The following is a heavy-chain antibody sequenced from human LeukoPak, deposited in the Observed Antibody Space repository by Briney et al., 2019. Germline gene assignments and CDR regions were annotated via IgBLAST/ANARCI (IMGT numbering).Heavy chain of an antibody. D-gene: IGHD4-17*01. J-gene: IGHJ4*02. CDR2: IRYDGSNK. V-gene: IGHV3-30*02. CDR1: GFTFSS. Sequence: GGSLRLSCAASGFTFSSMHWVRQAPGKGLEWVAFIRYDGSNKYYADSVKGRFTISRDNSKNTLYLQMNSLRVEDTAVYYCARDRAFTAVTTWGFDYWGQGTLVTVSS. CDR3: ARDRAFTAVTTWGFDY.